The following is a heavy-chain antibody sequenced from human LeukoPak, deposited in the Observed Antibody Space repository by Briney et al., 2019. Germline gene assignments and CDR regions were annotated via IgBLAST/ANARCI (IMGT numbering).Heavy chain of an antibody. Sequence: VKPSETLSLTCTVSGGSINSHYWRWIRQPPGKGLEWLGYIDHSGSANYNPSLKSRLTISIDTSKNQFSLKVSSVTAADTAVYYCARADGDYFDFWGQGTLVTVSS. CDR1: GGSINSHY. D-gene: IGHD4-17*01. CDR3: ARADGDYFDF. CDR2: IDHSGSA. V-gene: IGHV4-59*11. J-gene: IGHJ4*02.